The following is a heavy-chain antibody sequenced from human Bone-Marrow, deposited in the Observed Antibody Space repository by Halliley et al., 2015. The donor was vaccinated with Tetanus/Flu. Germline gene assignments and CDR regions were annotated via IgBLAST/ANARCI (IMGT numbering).Heavy chain of an antibody. CDR2: SSCDYR. J-gene: IGHJ6*02. Sequence: SSCDYRYYADAGKGRFTIPRDNANNSLYLRMNSLRAEDTAVYYCARDGGYCSGGRCNAFGMDVWGQGTTVTVSS. V-gene: IGHV3-21*01. D-gene: IGHD2-15*01. CDR3: ARDGGYCSGGRCNAFGMDV.